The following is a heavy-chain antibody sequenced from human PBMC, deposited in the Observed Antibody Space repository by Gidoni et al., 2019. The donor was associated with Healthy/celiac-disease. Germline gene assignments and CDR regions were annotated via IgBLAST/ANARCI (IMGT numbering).Heavy chain of an antibody. V-gene: IGHV4-59*01. CDR3: ARGGYGGNSDPYYYYGMDV. CDR2: IYYSGST. D-gene: IGHD2-21*02. CDR1: GGSISSYY. J-gene: IGHJ6*02. Sequence: QVQLQESGPGLVKPSETLSLTCTVSGGSISSYYWSWIRQPPGKGLEWIGYIYYSGSTNYNPSLKSRVTISVDTSKNQFSLKLSSVTAADTAVYYCARGGYGGNSDPYYYYGMDVWGQGTTVTVSS.